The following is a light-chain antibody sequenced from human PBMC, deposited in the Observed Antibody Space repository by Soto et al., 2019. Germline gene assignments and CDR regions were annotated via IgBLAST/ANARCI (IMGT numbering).Light chain of an antibody. V-gene: IGKV1-39*01. CDR3: QQSYRTPRT. J-gene: IGKJ2*02. CDR2: GAY. Sequence: DIQMTQSPSSLSASLGDRVTITCRASQSISSYLNWYQQKPGKAPKLLIYGAYSLQSGVPSRFSGSGSGTDFTLTISSLQPEDYATYYCQQSYRTPRTFGQGTKLEIK. CDR1: QSISSY.